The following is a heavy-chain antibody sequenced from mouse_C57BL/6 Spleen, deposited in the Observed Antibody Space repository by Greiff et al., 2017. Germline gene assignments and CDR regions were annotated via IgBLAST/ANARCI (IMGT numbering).Heavy chain of an antibody. V-gene: IGHV1-64*01. CDR2: IHPNSGTT. CDR1: GYTFTGYW. CDR3: ARGDYDEYFDY. J-gene: IGHJ1*03. Sequence: QVQLQQSGAELVKPGASVKLSCKASGYTFTGYWMHWVKQRTGKGLEWIGMIHPNSGTTNYNEKFKGKATLTVDKSSSTAYLQLSSLTSEDSAVYYCARGDYDEYFDYWGKGTTVTVSS. D-gene: IGHD2-4*01.